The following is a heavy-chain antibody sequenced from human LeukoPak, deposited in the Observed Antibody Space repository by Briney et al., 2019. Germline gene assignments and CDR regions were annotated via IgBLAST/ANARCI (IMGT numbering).Heavy chain of an antibody. CDR1: GFTFSSCS. D-gene: IGHD2-2*01. CDR2: ISSSSSYI. V-gene: IGHV3-21*01. Sequence: GGSLRLSCAASGFTFSSCSMNWVRQAPGKGLEWVSSISSSSSYIYYADSVKGRFTISRDNAKNSLYLQMNSLRAEDTAVYYCARDREDIVVVPAASFGGYYYYMDVWGKGTTVTVSS. J-gene: IGHJ6*03. CDR3: ARDREDIVVVPAASFGGYYYYMDV.